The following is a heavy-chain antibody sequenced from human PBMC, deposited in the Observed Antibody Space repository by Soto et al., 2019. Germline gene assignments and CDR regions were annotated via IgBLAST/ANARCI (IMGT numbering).Heavy chain of an antibody. CDR2: LYYSRSP. J-gene: IGHJ4*02. V-gene: IGHV4-61*01. Sequence: SETLSLTCTVSGDSVSTTSYYWTWIRQPPGKGLEWIGYLYYSRSPNYNPSFKSRVTILVDTSKNQVVLTMTNMDPMDTGTYYCARKGPEDWPLDYWGQGTLVTVSS. CDR3: ARKGPEDWPLDY. D-gene: IGHD3-9*01. CDR1: GDSVSTTSYY.